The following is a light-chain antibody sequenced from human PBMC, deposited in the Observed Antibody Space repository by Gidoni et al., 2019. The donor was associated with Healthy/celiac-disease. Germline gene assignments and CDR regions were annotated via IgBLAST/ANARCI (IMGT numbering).Light chain of an antibody. Sequence: LIYLASTRAPGVHDRLSGSSSGTDFTLKISRVDAEDAGVYYCMQALQTPTFGRGTKVEIK. CDR2: LAS. J-gene: IGKJ4*01. V-gene: IGKV2-28*01. CDR3: MQALQTPT.